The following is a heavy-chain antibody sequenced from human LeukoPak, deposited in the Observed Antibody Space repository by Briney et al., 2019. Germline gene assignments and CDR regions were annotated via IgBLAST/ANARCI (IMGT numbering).Heavy chain of an antibody. CDR1: GGSISSSSHF. D-gene: IGHD3-10*01. CDR2: IHYSGST. V-gene: IGHV4-39*01. CDR3: ARHRMVRGVISLGIDY. Sequence: SETLSLTCTVSGGSISSSSHFWGWIRQPPGKGLEWIGNIHYSGSTYYNPSLKSRVTISVDTSKNQFSLKLSSVTAADTTVYYCARHRMVRGVISLGIDYWGQGTPVTVSS. J-gene: IGHJ4*02.